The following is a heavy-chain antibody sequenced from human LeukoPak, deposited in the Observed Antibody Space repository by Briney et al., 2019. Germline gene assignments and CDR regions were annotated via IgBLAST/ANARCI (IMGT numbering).Heavy chain of an antibody. D-gene: IGHD3-3*01. J-gene: IGHJ5*02. CDR1: GDSISRYC. V-gene: IGHV4-4*09. Sequence: SETLSLTCTVSGDSISRYCWSWVRQPPGKELEWIGYIYTSGRTDYNPSLKSRVTMSVDTSKNQVSMELRFLTAADTAVYYCATSYDAKTAPYDLWGQGTLVTVSS. CDR3: ATSYDAKTAPYDL. CDR2: IYTSGRT.